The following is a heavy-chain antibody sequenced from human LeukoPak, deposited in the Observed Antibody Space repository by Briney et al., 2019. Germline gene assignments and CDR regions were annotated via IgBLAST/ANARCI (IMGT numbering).Heavy chain of an antibody. D-gene: IGHD6-13*01. CDR3: ARERIAAAGTKAITNFDY. Sequence: SQTLSLTCAISGDSVSSNSAAWNWIRQSPSRGLEWLGRTYYRSKWYNDYAVSVRSRITINPDTSQNQFSLQLNSVTPEDTAVYYCARERIAAAGTKAITNFDYWGQGTLVTVSS. J-gene: IGHJ4*02. CDR2: TYYRSKWYN. CDR1: GDSVSSNSAA. V-gene: IGHV6-1*01.